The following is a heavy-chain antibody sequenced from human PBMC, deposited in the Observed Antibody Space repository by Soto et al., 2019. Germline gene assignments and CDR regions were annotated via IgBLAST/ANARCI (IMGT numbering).Heavy chain of an antibody. CDR2: INPNSGGT. Sequence: KVSCKASGYTFTGYYMHWVRQAPGQGLEWMGWINPNSGGTNYAQKFQGRVTMTRDTSISTAYMELSRLRSDDTAVYYCARAVGYYDSSGYYPFDYWGQGTLVTVSS. D-gene: IGHD3-22*01. V-gene: IGHV1-2*02. CDR1: GYTFTGYY. J-gene: IGHJ4*02. CDR3: ARAVGYYDSSGYYPFDY.